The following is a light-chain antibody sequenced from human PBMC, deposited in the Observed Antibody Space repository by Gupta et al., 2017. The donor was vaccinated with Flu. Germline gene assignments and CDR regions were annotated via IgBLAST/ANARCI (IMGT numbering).Light chain of an antibody. CDR2: GAS. J-gene: IGKJ1*01. Sequence: DTVMTQSPATLSVSPGDGATLSCRASQNIRTNLAWYQQKPGQAPRRLIYGASTRATSIPARFSGSGSGAEFTLTISSLQSEDFAVYFCQQYNNWPWTFGQGTKVEIK. CDR1: QNIRTN. V-gene: IGKV3-15*01. CDR3: QQYNNWPWT.